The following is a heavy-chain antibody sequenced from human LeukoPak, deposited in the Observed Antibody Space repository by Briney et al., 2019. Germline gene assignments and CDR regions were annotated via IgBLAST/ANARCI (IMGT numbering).Heavy chain of an antibody. CDR3: ARDITGRQDY. J-gene: IGHJ4*02. Sequence: PSQTLSLTCVISGDSVSSNSAAWNWIRQSPSRGLGWLGRTYYRSKWYNDYAVSVSGRLTISPDTSKNQFSLQLNSMTPEDTAVYYCARDITGRQDYWGQGTQVTASS. CDR2: TYYRSKWYN. V-gene: IGHV6-1*01. CDR1: GDSVSSNSAA. D-gene: IGHD1-1*01.